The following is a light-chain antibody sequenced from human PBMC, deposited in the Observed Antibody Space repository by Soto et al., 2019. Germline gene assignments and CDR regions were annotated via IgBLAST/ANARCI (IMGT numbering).Light chain of an antibody. V-gene: IGKV3-15*01. CDR1: QSVSSN. CDR3: QQYNNWPPIT. Sequence: EIVMTQSPATLSVCPGERATLSCRASQSVSSNLAWYQQKPGQAPRLLIYSASTKATGIPARFSGSGSGTEFTLTINSLQSEDFAVYYCQQYNNWPPITFGRGTRLEIK. J-gene: IGKJ5*01. CDR2: SAS.